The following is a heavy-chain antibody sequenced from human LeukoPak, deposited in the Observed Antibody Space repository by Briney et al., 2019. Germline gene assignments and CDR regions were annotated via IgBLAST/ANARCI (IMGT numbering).Heavy chain of an antibody. V-gene: IGHV4-59*01. Sequence: TSETLSLTCTVSGGSISSYYWSWIRQPPGKGLEWIGYIYYSGSTNYNPSLKSRVTISVDTPKNQFSLKLSSVTAADTAVYYCARDLFHSSSSPTDYWGQGTLVTVSS. J-gene: IGHJ4*02. CDR1: GGSISSYY. D-gene: IGHD6-6*01. CDR3: ARDLFHSSSSPTDY. CDR2: IYYSGST.